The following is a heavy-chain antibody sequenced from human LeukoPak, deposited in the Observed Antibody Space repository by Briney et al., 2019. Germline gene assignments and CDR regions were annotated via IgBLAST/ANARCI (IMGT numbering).Heavy chain of an antibody. D-gene: IGHD3-10*01. CDR3: ARGGALVYYGSGSNYYYYGMDV. Sequence: SETLSLTCAVYGGSFSGYYWSWIRQPPGKGLEWIGEINHSGSTNYNPSLKSRVTISVDTSKNQFSLKLSSVTAADTAVYYCARGGALVYYGSGSNYYYYGMDVWGQGTTVTVSS. V-gene: IGHV4-34*01. CDR2: INHSGST. CDR1: GGSFSGYY. J-gene: IGHJ6*02.